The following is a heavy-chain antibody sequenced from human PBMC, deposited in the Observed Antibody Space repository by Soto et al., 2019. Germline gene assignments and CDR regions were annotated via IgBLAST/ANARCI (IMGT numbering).Heavy chain of an antibody. D-gene: IGHD3-22*01. J-gene: IGHJ4*02. CDR2: VSYSGNT. Sequence: SETLSLTCTVSSCSMSSNSYYWGWIRHPPGKGLEWIGSVSYSGNTYYNPTLKSRVTISIDTSKNQFSLKLSSVTAADTAVYYWARQCTSAYSSIDYWGQRNLVPVSS. CDR1: SCSMSSNSYY. V-gene: IGHV4-39*01. CDR3: ARQCTSAYSSIDY.